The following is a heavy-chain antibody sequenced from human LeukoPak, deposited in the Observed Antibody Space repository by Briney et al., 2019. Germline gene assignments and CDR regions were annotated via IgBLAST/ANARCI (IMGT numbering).Heavy chain of an antibody. CDR2: ISNSGNTI. J-gene: IGHJ3*01. Sequence: PGGSLRLSCAASGFTFSSYGIHWVRQAPGKGLEWVSYISNSGNTIYCADSVKGRFTISRDNAKNSLYLQMNSLRAEDTAVYYCSAGEGYYDSSDYYSAWAFNVWGQGTMVTVSS. CDR3: SAGEGYYDSSDYYSAWAFNV. V-gene: IGHV3-48*04. D-gene: IGHD3-22*01. CDR1: GFTFSSYG.